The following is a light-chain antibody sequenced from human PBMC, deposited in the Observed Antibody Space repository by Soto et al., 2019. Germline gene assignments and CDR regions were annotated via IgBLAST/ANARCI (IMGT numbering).Light chain of an antibody. Sequence: QPVLTQPPSASGSPGQSVTISCTGTSSDVGGYNYVSWYQQYPGRAPKLMIYEVTKWPSGVPDRFSGSKSGNTASLTVSGLQAEDEADYYCSSYAASNNFYFVFGGGTKVTVL. CDR2: EVT. V-gene: IGLV2-8*01. CDR3: SSYAASNNFYFV. J-gene: IGLJ3*02. CDR1: SSDVGGYNY.